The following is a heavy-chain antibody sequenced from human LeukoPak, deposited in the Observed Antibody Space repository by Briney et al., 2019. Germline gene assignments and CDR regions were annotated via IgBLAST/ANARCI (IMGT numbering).Heavy chain of an antibody. D-gene: IGHD6-13*01. CDR1: GFTFSSYE. CDR3: ARDPGIPAAGTVGYFDY. CDR2: ISSSGNMR. Sequence: PGGSLRLSCAASGFTFSSYEMNWIRQAPGKGLEWLSYISSSGNMRYYADSVKGRFTISRDNAKNSLYLQMNSLRAEDTAVYYCARDPGIPAAGTVGYFDYWGQGTLVTVSS. V-gene: IGHV3-48*03. J-gene: IGHJ4*02.